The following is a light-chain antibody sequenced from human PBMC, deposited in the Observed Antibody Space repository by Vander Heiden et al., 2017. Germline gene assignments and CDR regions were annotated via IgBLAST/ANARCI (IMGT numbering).Light chain of an antibody. CDR2: WAS. Sequence: DVVMTQSPDSLAVSLGERATTHPNPSHSVLYSLNNKNYLAWYQQKPRQPPKLLISWASTRESGVPDRFSGSGSGTDFTLTISSLQAEDVAVYYCQQFYSLPLTFGGGTKVEI. J-gene: IGKJ4*01. V-gene: IGKV4-1*01. CDR3: QQFYSLPLT. CDR1: HSVLYSLNNKNY.